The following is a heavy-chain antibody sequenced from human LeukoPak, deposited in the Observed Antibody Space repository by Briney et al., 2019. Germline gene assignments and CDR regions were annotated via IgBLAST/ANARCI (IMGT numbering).Heavy chain of an antibody. CDR3: ARDKKTRIAAAGTLIY. D-gene: IGHD6-13*01. Sequence: ASVKVSCKASGYTFTSYDINWVRQATGQGLEWMGWTNPNSGNTGYAQKFQGRVTMTRNTSISTAYMELSSLRSEDTAVYYCARDKKTRIAAAGTLIYWGQGTLVTVSS. J-gene: IGHJ4*02. V-gene: IGHV1-8*01. CDR2: TNPNSGNT. CDR1: GYTFTSYD.